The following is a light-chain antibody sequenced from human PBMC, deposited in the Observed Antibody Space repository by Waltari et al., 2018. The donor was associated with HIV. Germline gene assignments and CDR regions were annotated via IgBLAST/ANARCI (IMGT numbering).Light chain of an antibody. J-gene: IGLJ1*01. V-gene: IGLV2-11*01. Sequence: QSALTQPRSVSGSPGQSVTISCHGSSSDVGRYDYVSWYQQLPGHAPNVIIYDVTKRPSGVPDRFSGSKSGNTAFLTISGLQAEDEADYYCCSYAASYIYVFGVGTKVTVL. CDR3: CSYAASYIYV. CDR1: SSDVGRYDY. CDR2: DVT.